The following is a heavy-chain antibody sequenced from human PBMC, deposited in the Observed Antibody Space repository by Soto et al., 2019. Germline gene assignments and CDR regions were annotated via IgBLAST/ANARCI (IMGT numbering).Heavy chain of an antibody. D-gene: IGHD5-12*01. Sequence: QLQLQESGPGLVKPSETLSLTCTVSGGSISSSSYYWGWIRQPPGKGLEWIGSIYYSGSTYYNPSLKSRVTISVDTSKNQFSLKLSSVTAADTAVYYCARHLNGYKFDYWGQGTLVTVSS. CDR2: IYYSGST. V-gene: IGHV4-39*01. CDR3: ARHLNGYKFDY. CDR1: GGSISSSSYY. J-gene: IGHJ4*02.